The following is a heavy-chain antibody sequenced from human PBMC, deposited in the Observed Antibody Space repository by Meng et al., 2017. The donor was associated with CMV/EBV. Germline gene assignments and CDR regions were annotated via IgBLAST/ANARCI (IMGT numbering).Heavy chain of an antibody. CDR2: INPNSGGT. J-gene: IGHJ4*02. D-gene: IGHD6-6*01. CDR3: ARVREYSSSSEFDY. V-gene: IGHV1-2*02. CDR1: GYTFTGYY. Sequence: ASVKVSCKASGYTFTGYYMHWVRQASGQGLEWMGWINPNSGGTNYAQKFQGRVTMTRDTSISTAYMELSRLRSDDTAVYYCARVREYSSSSEFDYWGQGTLVTVSS.